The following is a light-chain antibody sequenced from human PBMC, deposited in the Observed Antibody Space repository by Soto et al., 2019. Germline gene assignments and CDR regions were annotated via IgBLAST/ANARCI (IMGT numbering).Light chain of an antibody. CDR3: QQYGNSPWT. CDR2: GAS. V-gene: IGKV3-20*01. CDR1: QSVSGSY. J-gene: IGKJ1*01. Sequence: ESVLTQSPGTLSLSPGERATLSCRASQSVSGSYLVWYQQKPGQAPRLLIYGASSRATGIPDRFSGSGSGTDFTLTISRLEPEDFAVYYCQQYGNSPWTFGQGTKVDIK.